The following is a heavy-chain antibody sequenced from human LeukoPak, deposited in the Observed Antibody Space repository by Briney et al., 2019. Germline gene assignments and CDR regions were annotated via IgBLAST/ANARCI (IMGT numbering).Heavy chain of an antibody. J-gene: IGHJ3*01. D-gene: IGHD6-13*01. CDR1: GFTFSDYY. Sequence: GGSLRLSCAASGFTFSDYYMSWIRQAPGKGLEWVSSISGSSSYTKYADSVKGRFTISRDNAKNSLYLQMNSLRAEDTAAYFCARIQAAAPGAFDVWGRGTVVTFSS. V-gene: IGHV3-11*06. CDR3: ARIQAAAPGAFDV. CDR2: ISGSSSYT.